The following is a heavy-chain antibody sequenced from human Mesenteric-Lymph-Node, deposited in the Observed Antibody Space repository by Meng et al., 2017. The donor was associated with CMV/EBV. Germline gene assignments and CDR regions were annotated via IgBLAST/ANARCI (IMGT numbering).Heavy chain of an antibody. CDR2: INRDGSDR. V-gene: IGHV3-7*03. Sequence: GGSLRLSCAASGFTFRSYWMHWVRQAPGKGLEWVANINRDGSDRYYVDSVKGRFTISRDNAENSLYLQMNSLRAEDTAVYYCARVGYSNYDAIDYWGQGTLVTVSS. CDR3: ARVGYSNYDAIDY. D-gene: IGHD4-11*01. J-gene: IGHJ4*02. CDR1: GFTFRSYW.